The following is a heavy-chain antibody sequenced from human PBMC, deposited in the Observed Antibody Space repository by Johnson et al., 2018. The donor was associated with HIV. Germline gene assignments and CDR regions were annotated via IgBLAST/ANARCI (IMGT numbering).Heavy chain of an antibody. CDR2: ISYDGSNK. J-gene: IGHJ3*02. D-gene: IGHD6-13*01. Sequence: QVLLVESGGGVVQPGRSLRLSCAASGFTFSSYPMHWVRQAPGKGLEWVAVISYDGSNKYYADSVNGRFTISRDNSKNTLYLQMNSLRAEDTALYYCAKDKRGSSSFAFDIWGQGTMVTVSS. V-gene: IGHV3-30*04. CDR1: GFTFSSYP. CDR3: AKDKRGSSSFAFDI.